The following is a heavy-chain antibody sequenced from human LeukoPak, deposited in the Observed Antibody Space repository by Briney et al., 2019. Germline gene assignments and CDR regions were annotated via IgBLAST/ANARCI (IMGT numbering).Heavy chain of an antibody. V-gene: IGHV6-1*01. CDR2: TYYRSKWYN. D-gene: IGHD5-24*01. CDR1: GDSVSSNSAV. J-gene: IGHJ5*02. Sequence: SQTLSLTCAISGDSVSSNSAVWNWIRQSPSRGLEWLGRTYYRSKWYNDYAVSVKSRITINPDTSKNQFSLQLNSVTPEDTAVYYCARAQDGYTQGWFDPWGQGTLVTVSS. CDR3: ARAQDGYTQGWFDP.